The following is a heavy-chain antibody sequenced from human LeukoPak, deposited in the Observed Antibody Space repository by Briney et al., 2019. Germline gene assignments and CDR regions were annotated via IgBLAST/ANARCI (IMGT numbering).Heavy chain of an antibody. V-gene: IGHV3-23*01. CDR1: GFTFSKYA. CDR2: ISDSGSRT. Sequence: GGSLRLSCAASGFTFSKYAMSWVRQGPGKGLEWVSAISDSGSRTNYADSVKGRFTISRDNSKNTLYLHVNNLRAEDTAVYYCAKDSRRSYYYYDMDVWGKGTTVTVSS. CDR3: AKDSRRSYYYYDMDV. J-gene: IGHJ6*03.